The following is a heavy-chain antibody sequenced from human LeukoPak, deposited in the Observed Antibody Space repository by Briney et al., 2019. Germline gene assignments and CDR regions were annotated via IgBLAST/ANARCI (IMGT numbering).Heavy chain of an antibody. CDR3: ARGGFKDIVASWASYYYYGMDV. V-gene: IGHV4-30-4*02. CDR2: IYYSGST. D-gene: IGHD5-12*01. CDR1: GGSISSGDYY. Sequence: PSETLSLTCTVSGGSISSGDYYWSWIRQPPGKGLEWIGYIYYSGSTYYNPSLKSRVTISVDTSKNQFSLKLSSVTAADTAVYYCARGGFKDIVASWASYYYYGMDVWGQGTTVTVSS. J-gene: IGHJ6*02.